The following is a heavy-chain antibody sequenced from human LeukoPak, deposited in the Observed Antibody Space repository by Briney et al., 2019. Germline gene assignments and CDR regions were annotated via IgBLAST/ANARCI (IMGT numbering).Heavy chain of an antibody. CDR3: PRLALWWEWRRTGKGFDY. D-gene: IGHD1-26*01. CDR2: INHSGST. Sequence: SETLSLTCAVYGGSFSGYYWSWIRQPPGKGLEWSGEINHSGSTNYNPSLKRRVTISVDTSKNQFSLKLSSVTAADTAVYYCPRLALWWEWRRTGKGFDYWGQGTLVTVS. V-gene: IGHV4-34*01. J-gene: IGHJ4*02. CDR1: GGSFSGYY.